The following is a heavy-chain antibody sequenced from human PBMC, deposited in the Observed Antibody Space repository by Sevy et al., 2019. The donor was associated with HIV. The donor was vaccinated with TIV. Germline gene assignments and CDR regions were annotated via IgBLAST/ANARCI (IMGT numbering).Heavy chain of an antibody. V-gene: IGHV3-33*01. Sequence: GGSLRLSCAASGFTFGSYGMHWVRQAPGKGLEWVAVIWYDGSNKYYGDSVKGRFTISRYNSKNKVYLQMTSLRAEGMAAYYCARDHRSRVTFGGVIVHDYFDFWGQGTMVTVSS. D-gene: IGHD3-16*02. CDR2: IWYDGSNK. CDR3: ARDHRSRVTFGGVIVHDYFDF. CDR1: GFTFGSYG. J-gene: IGHJ3*01.